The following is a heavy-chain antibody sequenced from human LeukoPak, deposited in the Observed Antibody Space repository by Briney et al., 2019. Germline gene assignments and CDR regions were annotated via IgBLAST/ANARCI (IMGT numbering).Heavy chain of an antibody. CDR2: IRGRGVDT. CDR3: AKVFGSYYDSSGYYYDY. CDR1: GFPFSSYA. D-gene: IGHD3-22*01. J-gene: IGHJ4*02. V-gene: IGHV3-23*01. Sequence: GGSLRLSCAASGFPFSSYAMNWVRQAPGKGLEWVSGIRGRGVDTYFADSVKGRFTISRDNSKNTLYLPMNSLRAEDTAVYYCAKVFGSYYDSSGYYYDYWGQGALVTVSS.